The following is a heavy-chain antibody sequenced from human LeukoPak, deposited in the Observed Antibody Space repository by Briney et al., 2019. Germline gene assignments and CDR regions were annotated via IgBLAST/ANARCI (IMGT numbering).Heavy chain of an antibody. CDR1: GFTFSSYW. V-gene: IGHV4-34*01. CDR2: INHSGST. CDR3: ARGARNFDY. J-gene: IGHJ4*02. Sequence: GSLRLSCAASGFTFSSYWMSWIRQPPGKGLEWIGEINHSGSTNYNPSLKSRVTISVDTSKNQFSLKLSSVTAADTAVYYCARGARNFDYWGQGTLVTVSS.